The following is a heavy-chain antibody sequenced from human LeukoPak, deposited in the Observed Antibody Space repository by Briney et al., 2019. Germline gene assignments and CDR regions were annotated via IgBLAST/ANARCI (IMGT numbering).Heavy chain of an antibody. CDR1: GYTFTDYY. Sequence: GASVKVSCKASGYTFTDYYMHWVRQAPGQGLEWMGWINPNSGGTNYAQKFQGGVTTTRDTSISTAYMELSRLRSDDTAVYYCARGNQAAQEVVVYWGQGTLVTVSS. D-gene: IGHD1-14*01. CDR3: ARGNQAAQEVVVY. J-gene: IGHJ4*02. V-gene: IGHV1-2*02. CDR2: INPNSGGT.